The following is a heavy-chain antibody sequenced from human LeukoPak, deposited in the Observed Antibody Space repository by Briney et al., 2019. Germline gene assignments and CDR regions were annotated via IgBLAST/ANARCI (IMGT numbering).Heavy chain of an antibody. V-gene: IGHV3-11*01. D-gene: IGHD5-18*01. J-gene: IGHJ4*02. CDR1: GFTFSDYY. Sequence: GGSLRLSCAASGFTFSDYYMSWIRQAPGKGLEWVSYISSSGSTIYYADSVKGRFTISRDNAKNSLYLQMNSLRAEDTAVYYCARAALDTARYFDYWGQGTLVTVSS. CDR3: ARAALDTARYFDY. CDR2: ISSSGSTI.